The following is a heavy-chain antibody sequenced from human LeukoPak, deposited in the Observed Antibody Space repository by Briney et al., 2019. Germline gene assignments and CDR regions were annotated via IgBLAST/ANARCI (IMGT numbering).Heavy chain of an antibody. CDR1: GFRFSTYS. D-gene: IGHD3-22*01. V-gene: IGHV3-48*01. Sequence: GGSLRLSCAASGFRFSTYSMNWVRQAPGKGLEWVSYISSSGTTILYADSVKGRFTISRDNAKNSLYLQMNSLRAEDTAVYYCARDHHRRLYDSQARDTFDIWGQGTMVTVSS. CDR2: ISSSGTTI. CDR3: ARDHHRRLYDSQARDTFDI. J-gene: IGHJ3*02.